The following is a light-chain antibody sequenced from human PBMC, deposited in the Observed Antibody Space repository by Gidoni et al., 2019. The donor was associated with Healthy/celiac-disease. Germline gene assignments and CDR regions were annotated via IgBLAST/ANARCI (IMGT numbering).Light chain of an antibody. J-gene: IGKJ5*01. CDR2: DAS. Sequence: EIVLTQSPATLSLSPGESATLSCRASHSVSSYFAWYQQKPGQAPRLLIYDASTRATGIPARLSGSGSGTDLNRTSSSLEPEELAVYYCQQRSNGPPITFXQXTRLEIK. CDR3: QQRSNGPPIT. CDR1: HSVSSY. V-gene: IGKV3-11*01.